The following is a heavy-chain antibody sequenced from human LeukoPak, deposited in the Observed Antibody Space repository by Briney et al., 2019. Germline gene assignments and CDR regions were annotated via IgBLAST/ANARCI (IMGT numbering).Heavy chain of an antibody. J-gene: IGHJ1*01. D-gene: IGHD3-22*01. V-gene: IGHV1-24*01. CDR2: FDPEDGET. Sequence: ASVKVSCKVSGYTLTELSMHWVRQAPGKGLEWMGGFDPEDGETIYAQKFQGRVTMTEDTSTDTAYMELSSLRSEDTAVYYCATPYYYDSSGYYYAYFQHRGQGTLVTVSS. CDR3: ATPYYYDSSGYYYAYFQH. CDR1: GYTLTELS.